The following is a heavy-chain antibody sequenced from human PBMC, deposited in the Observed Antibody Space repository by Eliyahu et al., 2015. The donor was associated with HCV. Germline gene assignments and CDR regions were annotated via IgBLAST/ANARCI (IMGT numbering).Heavy chain of an antibody. CDR1: GFTFXSCW. J-gene: IGHJ4*02. Sequence: EVKLVESGGGLVQPGGSLRISCTASGFTFXSCWMSWVRQAPGKGPEWVANIKHDGNEKYYGTSVRDRFTISRDNSKNSLYLQMDSLRAEDTAVYYCARDAALGDGGTWFPYFDSWGQGTQATVSS. D-gene: IGHD5-24*01. CDR2: IKHDGNEK. V-gene: IGHV3-7*05. CDR3: ARDAALGDGGTWFPYFDS.